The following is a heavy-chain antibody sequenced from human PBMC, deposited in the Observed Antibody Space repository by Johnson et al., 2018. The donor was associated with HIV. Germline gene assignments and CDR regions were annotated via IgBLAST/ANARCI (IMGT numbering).Heavy chain of an antibody. CDR3: TTGREI. J-gene: IGHJ3*02. Sequence: VQLVESGGGLVQPGGSLRLSCAATGFTFSNAWMSWVRQVPGKGLEWVGRIRSKTDGETTDYAAPVEGRFTISRDDSKNTLCLQMNSLKTEDTGVYYCTTGREIWGQGTMVTVSS. V-gene: IGHV3-15*01. CDR1: GFTFSNAW. CDR2: IRSKTDGETT.